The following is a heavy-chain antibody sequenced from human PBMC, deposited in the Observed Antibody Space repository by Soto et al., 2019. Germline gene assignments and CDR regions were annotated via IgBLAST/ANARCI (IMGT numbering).Heavy chain of an antibody. CDR1: GGSISSSNW. Sequence: SATLSLTCAVSGGSISSSNWWSWVRQPPGKVLEWIGEIYHSGSTNYNPSLKSRVTISVDKSKNQFSLKLSSVTAADTAVYYCARGGYCSGGSCYLGPLGYWGQGTPVTVS. CDR2: IYHSGST. V-gene: IGHV4-4*02. CDR3: ARGGYCSGGSCYLGPLGY. J-gene: IGHJ4*02. D-gene: IGHD2-15*01.